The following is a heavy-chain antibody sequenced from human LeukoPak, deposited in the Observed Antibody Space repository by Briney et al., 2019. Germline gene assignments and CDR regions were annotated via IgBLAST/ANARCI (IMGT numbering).Heavy chain of an antibody. Sequence: TSETLSLTCTVSGGSINNYYWSWVRQPAGKGLEWIGRVYSSGTTNYNPSLKSRLTMSVDTSKTQFFLKLTSVSAADTAVYYCARGDYGAPRGYWGQGTLVTVSS. CDR3: ARGDYGAPRGY. CDR2: VYSSGTT. J-gene: IGHJ4*02. CDR1: GGSINNYY. D-gene: IGHD3-16*01. V-gene: IGHV4-4*07.